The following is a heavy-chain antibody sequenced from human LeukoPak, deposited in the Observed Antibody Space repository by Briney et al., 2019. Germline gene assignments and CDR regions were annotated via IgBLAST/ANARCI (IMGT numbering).Heavy chain of an antibody. V-gene: IGHV4-34*01. D-gene: IGHD2-2*01. J-gene: IGHJ6*03. CDR2: INHSGST. Sequence: PSETLSLTCAVSGGSFSGYYWSWIRQPPGKGLEWIGEINHSGSTNYNPSLKSRVTISVDTSKNQFSLKLSSVTAADTAVYYCARGAVAVPAASAYYYYYMDVWGKGTTVTVSS. CDR3: ARGAVAVPAASAYYYYYMDV. CDR1: GGSFSGYY.